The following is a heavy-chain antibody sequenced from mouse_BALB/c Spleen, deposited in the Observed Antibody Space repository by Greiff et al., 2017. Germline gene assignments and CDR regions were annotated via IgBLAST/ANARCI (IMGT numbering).Heavy chain of an antibody. Sequence: QVQLQQPGAELVKPGASVKMSCKASGYTFTSYWMHWVKQRPGQGLEWIGVIDPSDSYTSYNQKFKGKATLTVDTSSSTAYMQLSSPTSEDSAVYYCTAGSSYDYWGQGTTLTVSS. J-gene: IGHJ2*01. D-gene: IGHD1-1*01. CDR1: GYTFTSYW. CDR3: TAGSSYDY. CDR2: IDPSDSYT. V-gene: IGHV1S127*01.